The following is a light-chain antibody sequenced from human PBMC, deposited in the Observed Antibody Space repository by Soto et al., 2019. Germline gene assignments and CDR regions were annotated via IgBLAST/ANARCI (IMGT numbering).Light chain of an antibody. CDR2: TSG. J-gene: IGKJ2*01. Sequence: IHMTQSPSSLSASVGDRITVTCRASQRITTYVNWYQLKPGEAPKLHISTSGTLQRGVPSRFSGSGSGTDFTLTISGLQPADFATYFWQQTYSTPYTFRQGPRLEIK. CDR1: QRITTY. V-gene: IGKV1-39*01. CDR3: QQTYSTPYT.